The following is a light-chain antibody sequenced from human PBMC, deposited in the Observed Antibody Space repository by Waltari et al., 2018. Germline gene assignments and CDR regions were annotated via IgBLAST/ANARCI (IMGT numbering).Light chain of an antibody. Sequence: QSALTQPRSVSGSPGQSVTISCTGTSSDVGGSDSVSWYQQHPGKAPKLMIYDGTKRPSGVPDRFSGSKSGNTASLTISGLQVEDEADYYCCSYAGSSVLFGGGTKLTVL. V-gene: IGLV2-11*01. J-gene: IGLJ2*01. CDR3: CSYAGSSVL. CDR1: SSDVGGSDS. CDR2: DGT.